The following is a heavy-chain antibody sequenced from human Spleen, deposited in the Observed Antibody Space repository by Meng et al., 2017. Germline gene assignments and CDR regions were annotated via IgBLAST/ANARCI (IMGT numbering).Heavy chain of an antibody. CDR1: GGSFSDYY. CDR2: INHSGST. J-gene: IGHJ4*02. CDR3: ARGPTTMAHDFDY. D-gene: IGHD4-11*01. Sequence: SDTLSLTCVVSGGSFSDYYWSWIRQPPGKGLEWIGEINHSGSTNYNPSLESRATIPVDTPQNNLSLKLSSVTAADSAVYYCARGPTTMAHDFDYWGQGTLVTVSS. V-gene: IGHV4-34*01.